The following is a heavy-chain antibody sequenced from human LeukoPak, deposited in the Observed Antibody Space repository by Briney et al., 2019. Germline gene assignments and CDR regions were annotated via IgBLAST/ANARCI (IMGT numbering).Heavy chain of an antibody. CDR2: INPNSGGT. V-gene: IGHV1-2*02. CDR1: GYTFTGYC. CDR3: ARGWRVVGAPRAEYFQH. Sequence: ASVKVSCKASGYTFTGYCMHWVRQAPGQGLEWMGWINPNSGGTNYAQKFQGRVTMTRDTSISTAYMELSRLRSDDTAVYYCARGWRVVGAPRAEYFQHWGQGTLVTVSS. D-gene: IGHD1-26*01. J-gene: IGHJ1*01.